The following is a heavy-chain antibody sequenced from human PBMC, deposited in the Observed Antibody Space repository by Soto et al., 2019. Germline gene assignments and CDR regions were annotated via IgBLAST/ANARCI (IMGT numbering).Heavy chain of an antibody. D-gene: IGHD2-21*01. J-gene: IGHJ5*02. Sequence: QVQLVQSGAEVKKPGASVKVSCKASGYTFATYAIHWVRQAPGEGLEWMGWINPATGNTEYSEKFQDRVTLTRDTSAITAYMELRGLRFEDTAVYYCARSDKSAGWLETWGQGTLVTVSS. CDR1: GYTFATYA. CDR2: INPATGNT. V-gene: IGHV1-3*01. CDR3: ARSDKSAGWLET.